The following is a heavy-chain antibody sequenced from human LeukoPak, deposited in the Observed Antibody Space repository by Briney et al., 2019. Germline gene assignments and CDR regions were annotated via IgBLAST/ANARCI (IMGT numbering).Heavy chain of an antibody. J-gene: IGHJ4*02. V-gene: IGHV3-21*01. CDR1: GFTFSSYS. CDR2: ISSSSYI. D-gene: IGHD3-22*01. CDR3: ARDTNPGRYYYDSSGYYYFDY. Sequence: PGGSLRLSCAASGFTFSSYSMNWVRQAPGKGLEWVSSISSSSYIYYADSVKGRFTISRDNAKNSLYLQMNSLRAEDTAVYYCARDTNPGRYYYDSSGYYYFDYWGQGTLVTVSS.